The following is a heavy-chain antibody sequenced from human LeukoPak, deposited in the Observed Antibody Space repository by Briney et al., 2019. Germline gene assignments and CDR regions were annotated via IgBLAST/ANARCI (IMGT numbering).Heavy chain of an antibody. D-gene: IGHD3-22*01. CDR1: GFSFTDAW. CDR3: TTEMDLYYYDSSGYFH. CDR2: IKSKADGGRA. J-gene: IGHJ4*02. V-gene: IGHV3-15*01. Sequence: GGSLRLSCAASGFSFTDAWMSWVRQAPGRGLEWVGRIKSKADGGRAEYSATVKGRFFISRDDAKSTLYVQMNRLRTEDTAVYYCTTEMDLYYYDSSGYFHWGQGSLVTVSS.